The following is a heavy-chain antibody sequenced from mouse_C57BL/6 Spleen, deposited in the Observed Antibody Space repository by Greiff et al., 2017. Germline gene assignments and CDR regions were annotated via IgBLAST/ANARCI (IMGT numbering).Heavy chain of an antibody. D-gene: IGHD1-1*01. CDR1: SYTFTSYW. J-gene: IGHJ1*03. Sequence: VQLQQPGAELVRPGSSVKLSCKASSYTFTSYWMHWVKQRPIQGLEWIGNIDPSDSETHYNQKFKDKATLTVDKSSSTAYMQLSSLTSEDSAVYYCARDYGSRYWYFDVWGTGTTVTVSS. V-gene: IGHV1-52*01. CDR3: ARDYGSRYWYFDV. CDR2: IDPSDSET.